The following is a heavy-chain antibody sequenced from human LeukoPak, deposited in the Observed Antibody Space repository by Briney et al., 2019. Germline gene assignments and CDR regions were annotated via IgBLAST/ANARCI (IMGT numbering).Heavy chain of an antibody. V-gene: IGHV6-1*01. J-gene: IGHJ3*02. D-gene: IGHD3-10*01. Sequence: PSQTLSLTCAISGDSVSSNSAAWNWIRQSPSRGLERLGRTYYRSKWYGDYAVSVKSRISINPDTSKNQFSLQLNSVTPEDTAVYYCSRVHKAFDGARDTFDIWGQGTMVTVSS. CDR1: GDSVSSNSAA. CDR2: TYYRSKWYG. CDR3: SRVHKAFDGARDTFDI.